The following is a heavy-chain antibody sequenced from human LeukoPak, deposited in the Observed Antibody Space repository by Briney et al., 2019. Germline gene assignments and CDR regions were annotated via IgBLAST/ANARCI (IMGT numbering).Heavy chain of an antibody. CDR1: GFTFSSYS. Sequence: GSLGLSCAASGFTFSSYSIHWVRQAPGKGLEGVAGISYDGTNKYYSDSVKSRFTISRANSKNTLYLQMNSLRPEDTAVYYCARDLGVDDFGVVYPRAFDYWGQGTLVTVSS. CDR2: ISYDGTNK. CDR3: ARDLGVDDFGVVYPRAFDY. V-gene: IGHV3-30-3*01. J-gene: IGHJ4*02. D-gene: IGHD3-3*01.